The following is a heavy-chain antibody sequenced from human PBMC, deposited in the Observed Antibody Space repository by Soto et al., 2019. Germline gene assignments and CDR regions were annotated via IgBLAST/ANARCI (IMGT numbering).Heavy chain of an antibody. Sequence: LTCAASGFTFSSYAMSWVRQAPGKGLEWVSAISGSGGSTYYADSVKGRFTISRDNSKNTLYLQMNSLRAEDTAVYYCAKDHGSPWLYYFDYWGQGTLVTVSS. CDR3: AKDHGSPWLYYFDY. J-gene: IGHJ4*02. V-gene: IGHV3-23*01. D-gene: IGHD6-19*01. CDR1: GFTFSSYA. CDR2: ISGSGGST.